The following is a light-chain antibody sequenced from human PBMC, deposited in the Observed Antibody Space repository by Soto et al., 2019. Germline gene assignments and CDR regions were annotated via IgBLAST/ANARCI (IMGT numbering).Light chain of an antibody. Sequence: EIVLTQSPGTLSLSPGERATLSCRASQSVTSYLAWYQQKPGQAPRLLIYDASKRATGIPARFSGSGSGTDFTLTISSLEPEDFALYYCQQRSNWPWTFGQGTKVEIK. J-gene: IGKJ1*01. CDR1: QSVTSY. CDR3: QQRSNWPWT. CDR2: DAS. V-gene: IGKV3-11*01.